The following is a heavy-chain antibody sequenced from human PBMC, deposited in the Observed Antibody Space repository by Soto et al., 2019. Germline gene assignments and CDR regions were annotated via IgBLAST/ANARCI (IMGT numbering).Heavy chain of an antibody. Sequence: QVQLVQSGAEVKKPGASVKVSCKASGYTLTSYGISWVRQAPGQGLEWMGWISAYNANTNYAQKLQGRVTMTTDTSTSTAYRELRSLRSDDTAVYYCARGHLNCSSNSCYVGDFDRWGQGTLVTVSS. CDR2: ISAYNANT. D-gene: IGHD2-2*01. CDR3: ARGHLNCSSNSCYVGDFDR. J-gene: IGHJ4*02. CDR1: GYTLTSYG. V-gene: IGHV1-18*01.